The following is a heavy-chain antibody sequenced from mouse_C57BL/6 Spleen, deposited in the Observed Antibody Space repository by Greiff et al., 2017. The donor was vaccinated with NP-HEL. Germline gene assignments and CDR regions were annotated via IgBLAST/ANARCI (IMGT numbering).Heavy chain of an antibody. CDR1: GFNITDYY. J-gene: IGHJ3*01. CDR2: IDPEDGET. D-gene: IGHD2-3*01. CDR3: AREDDGYYGGSWFAY. V-gene: IGHV14-2*01. Sequence: EVQLVESGAELVKPGASVKLSCTASGFNITDYYMHWVKQRTEQGLEWIGRIDPEDGETKYAPKFQGKATITADTSSNTAYLQLSSLTSEDTAVYYCAREDDGYYGGSWFAYWGQGTLVTVSA.